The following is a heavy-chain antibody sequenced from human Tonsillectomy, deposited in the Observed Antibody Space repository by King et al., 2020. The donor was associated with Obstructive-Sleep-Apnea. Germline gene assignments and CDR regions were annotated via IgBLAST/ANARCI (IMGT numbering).Heavy chain of an antibody. CDR3: ARDLDI. CDR2: IYAGGNT. V-gene: IGHV3-53*04. D-gene: IGHD2-2*03. CDR1: GFTVSSHY. Sequence: VQLVESGGALVQPGGSLRLSCAASGFTVSSHYMSWVRQAPGKGLEWVSVIYAGGNTYYADSVKGRFTISRHSSTNTLYLQMNSLRAEDTAVYYCARDLDIRGQGTLVTVSS. J-gene: IGHJ4*02.